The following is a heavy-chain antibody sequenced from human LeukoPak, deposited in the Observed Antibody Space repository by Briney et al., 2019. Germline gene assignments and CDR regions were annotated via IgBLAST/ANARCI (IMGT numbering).Heavy chain of an antibody. CDR1: GYSFTSYW. J-gene: IGHJ4*02. D-gene: IGHD4-23*01. CDR2: THPGDSNT. CDR3: ARRSSLATPLFDF. Sequence: GESLKISCKASGYSFTSYWIGWVRQMPGKGLEWLGITHPGDSNTRYSPSFQGQVTISADKSISAAYLQWSSLKASDTATYFCARRSSLATPLFDFWGQGTLVTVSS. V-gene: IGHV5-51*01.